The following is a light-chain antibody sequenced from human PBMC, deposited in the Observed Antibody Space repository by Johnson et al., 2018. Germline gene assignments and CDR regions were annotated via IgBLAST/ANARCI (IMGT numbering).Light chain of an antibody. CDR1: SSNIGNNY. V-gene: IGLV1-51*02. CDR3: GTWDSSLSAGNV. Sequence: QSVLTQPPSVSAAPGQKVTISCSGSSSNIGNNYVSWYQQLPGTAPKLLIYENNKRPSGIPDRFSGSTSGTSATLGITGLQTGDEADYYCGTWDSSLSAGNVFGTGTKVTV. CDR2: ENN. J-gene: IGLJ1*01.